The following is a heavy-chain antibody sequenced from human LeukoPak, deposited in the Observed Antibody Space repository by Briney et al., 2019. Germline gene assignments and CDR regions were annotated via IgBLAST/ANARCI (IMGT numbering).Heavy chain of an antibody. D-gene: IGHD6-19*01. CDR2: INPNSGGT. CDR3: ARVPYSSGWYDARYFDY. J-gene: IGHJ4*02. V-gene: IGHV1-2*02. CDR1: GYTFTGYY. Sequence: ASVKASCKASGYTFTGYYMHWVRQAPGQGLEWMGWINPNSGGTNYAQKFQGRVTMTRDTSISTAYMELSRLRSDDTAVYYCARVPYSSGWYDARYFDYWGQGTLVTVSS.